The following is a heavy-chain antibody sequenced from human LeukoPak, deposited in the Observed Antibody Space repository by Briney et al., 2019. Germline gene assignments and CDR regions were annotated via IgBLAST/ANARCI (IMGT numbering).Heavy chain of an antibody. J-gene: IGHJ4*02. D-gene: IGHD1-14*01. CDR2: FYAGGSR. CDR1: GFSVSSNY. CDR3: ANRLYGTYYFDS. Sequence: GGSLRLSCEASGFSVSSNYMSWVRQAPGKGLEWVSVFYAGGSRQYTDSVEGRFTISRDTSKNSLYLQMNNLRPEDTAVYYCANRLYGTYYFDSWGQGTLVTVSS. V-gene: IGHV3-66*01.